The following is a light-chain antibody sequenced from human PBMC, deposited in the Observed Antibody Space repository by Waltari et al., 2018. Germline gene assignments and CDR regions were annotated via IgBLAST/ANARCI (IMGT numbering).Light chain of an antibody. CDR1: SSNTGSNY. Sequence: QSVLTQPPSASGTPGQRVTISCSGSSSNTGSNYVYWYQQLPGTAPKLLIYRSNQRPSGVPDRVSGSKSGTSASLAISGLRSEDEADYYCAAWDDSLSAFYVFGTGTKVTVL. CDR3: AAWDDSLSAFYV. V-gene: IGLV1-47*01. J-gene: IGLJ1*01. CDR2: RSN.